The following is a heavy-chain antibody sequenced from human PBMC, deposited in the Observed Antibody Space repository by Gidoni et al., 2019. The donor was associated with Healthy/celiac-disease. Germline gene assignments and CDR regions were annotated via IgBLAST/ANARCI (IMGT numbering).Heavy chain of an antibody. V-gene: IGHV3-74*01. D-gene: IGHD6-19*01. CDR1: GFTFSSYG. J-gene: IGHJ4*02. CDR2: INSDGSST. CDR3: ARAVAGSTDFDY. Sequence: EVQLVESGGGLVQPGGSLRLSCAASGFTFSSYGVHGVRQAPGKGLVWVSRINSDGSSTSYADSVKGRFTISRDNAKNTLYLQMNSLRAEDTAVYYCARAVAGSTDFDYWGQGTLVTVSS.